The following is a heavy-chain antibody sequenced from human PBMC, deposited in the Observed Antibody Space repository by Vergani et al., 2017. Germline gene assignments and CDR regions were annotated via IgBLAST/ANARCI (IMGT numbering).Heavy chain of an antibody. J-gene: IGHJ3*02. CDR1: GGSISSGGYY. CDR2: IYYSGST. V-gene: IGHV4-31*01. D-gene: IGHD3-3*01. CDR3: ARGHYDFWSGYSTRLDAFDI. Sequence: QVQLQESGPGLVKPSQTLSLTCTVSGGSISSGGYYWSWIRQHPGKGLEWIGYIYYSGSTYYNPSLKSLVTISVDTSKNQFSLKLSSVTAADTAVYYCARGHYDFWSGYSTRLDAFDIWGQVIMVTVSS.